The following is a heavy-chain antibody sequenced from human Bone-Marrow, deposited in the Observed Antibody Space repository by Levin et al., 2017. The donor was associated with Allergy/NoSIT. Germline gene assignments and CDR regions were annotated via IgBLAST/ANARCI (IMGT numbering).Heavy chain of an antibody. CDR1: GGSISSPTDY. D-gene: IGHD3-22*01. J-gene: IGHJ4*01. CDR3: ARLPYYYDTRASNWGFDF. CDR2: ISYSGTT. Sequence: SQTLSLTCAVSGGSISSPTDYWNWIRQPPGKGLEWIGSISYSGTTFYNVSLKSRVIISVDTSKNRFYLRLSSVTAPDTAMYYCARLPYYYDTRASNWGFDFWGHGTLVTVSS. V-gene: IGHV4-39*02.